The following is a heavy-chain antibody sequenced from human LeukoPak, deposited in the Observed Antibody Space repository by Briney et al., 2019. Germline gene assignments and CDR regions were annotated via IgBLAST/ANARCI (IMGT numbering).Heavy chain of an antibody. Sequence: PGGSLRLSCAASGFTFSSYGMHWVRQAPGKGLEWVAVISYDGSNKYYADSVKGRFTISRDNSKNTLYLQMNSLRAEDTAVYYCATTAGAEDSYGVDYWGQGTLVTVSS. V-gene: IGHV3-30*03. CDR2: ISYDGSNK. CDR3: ATTAGAEDSYGVDY. J-gene: IGHJ4*02. D-gene: IGHD5-18*01. CDR1: GFTFSSYG.